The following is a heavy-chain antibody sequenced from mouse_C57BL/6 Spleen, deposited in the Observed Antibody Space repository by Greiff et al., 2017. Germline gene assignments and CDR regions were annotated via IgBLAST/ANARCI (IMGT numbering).Heavy chain of an antibody. J-gene: IGHJ3*01. CDR2: IDPSDSET. Sequence: VQLQQPGAELVRPGSSVKLSCKASGYTFTSYWMHWGKQRPIQGLEWIGNIDPSDSETHYNQKFKDKATLTVDKSSSTAYMQLSSLTSEDSAVYYCARSFYGHAWFAYWGQGTLVTVSA. CDR1: GYTFTSYW. D-gene: IGHD2-10*01. V-gene: IGHV1-52*01. CDR3: ARSFYGHAWFAY.